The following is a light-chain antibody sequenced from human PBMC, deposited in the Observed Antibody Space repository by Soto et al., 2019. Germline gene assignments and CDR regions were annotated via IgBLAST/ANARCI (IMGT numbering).Light chain of an antibody. V-gene: IGKV3-20*01. CDR3: QQYGSSIT. CDR2: GAS. J-gene: IGKJ5*01. CDR1: QSVSSSY. Sequence: EIVLTQSPGTLSLSPGARAPLSCRASQSVSSSYLAWYQQKPGQAPRLLIYGASSRATGIPDRFSGGGSGTDFTLTVTRLEPEDFAVYYCQQYGSSITFGQGTRLEIK.